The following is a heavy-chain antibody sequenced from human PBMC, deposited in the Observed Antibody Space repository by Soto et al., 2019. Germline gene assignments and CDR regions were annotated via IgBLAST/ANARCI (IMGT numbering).Heavy chain of an antibody. CDR1: GGSISSYY. Sequence: PSETLSLTCTVSGGSISSYYWSWIRQPPGKGLEWIGYIYYSGSTNYNPSLKSRVTISVDTSKNQFSLKLSSVTAADTAVYYCARANYYYYGMDVWGQGTTVTVSS. CDR3: ARANYYYYGMDV. V-gene: IGHV4-59*01. CDR2: IYYSGST. J-gene: IGHJ6*02.